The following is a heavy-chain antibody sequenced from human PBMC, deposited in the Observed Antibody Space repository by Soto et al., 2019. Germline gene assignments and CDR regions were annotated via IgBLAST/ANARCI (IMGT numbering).Heavy chain of an antibody. V-gene: IGHV4-61*01. CDR3: ARFMITLGP. CDR1: GGSVSSGSYH. Sequence: WDNLSLTLTVSGGSVSSGSYHWSLIRQPTGKGIEWIGYIYYSWSNNYNPSLKSRVTIQVDTSKNQFSLKLSSVTAADTAVYYCARFMITLGPWGQGTMV. D-gene: IGHD3-16*01. CDR2: IYYSWSN. J-gene: IGHJ5*02.